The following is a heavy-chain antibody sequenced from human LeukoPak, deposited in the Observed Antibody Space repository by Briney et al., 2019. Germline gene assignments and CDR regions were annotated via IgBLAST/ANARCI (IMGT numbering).Heavy chain of an antibody. J-gene: IGHJ4*02. CDR1: GFTFSSYG. V-gene: IGHV3-33*01. CDR2: IWYDGSNK. Sequence: GRSLRLSCAASGFTFSSYGMHWVRQAPGKGLEWVAVIWYDGSNKYYADSVKGRFTISRDNSKITLYLQMNSLRAEDTAVYYCARDPNTYYYDSSPGPFDYWGQGTLVTVSS. D-gene: IGHD3-22*01. CDR3: ARDPNTYYYDSSPGPFDY.